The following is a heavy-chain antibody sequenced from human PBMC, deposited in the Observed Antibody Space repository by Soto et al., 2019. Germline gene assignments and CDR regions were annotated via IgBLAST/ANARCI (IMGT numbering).Heavy chain of an antibody. V-gene: IGHV1-3*05. CDR3: ARHGSGCDY. CDR1: GYTFTSYA. Sequence: QVQLVQSGAEEKKPGASVKVSCKASGYTFTSYAMHWVRQAPGQRLEWMGWINAGNGNTNYSQKFQGRVTITRDTSASTAYMELSSLRSEDTAVYYCARHGSGCDYWGQGTLVTVSS. D-gene: IGHD6-19*01. CDR2: INAGNGNT. J-gene: IGHJ4*02.